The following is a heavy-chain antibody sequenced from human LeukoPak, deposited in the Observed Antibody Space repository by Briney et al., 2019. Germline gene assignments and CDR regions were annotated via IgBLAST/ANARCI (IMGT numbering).Heavy chain of an antibody. D-gene: IGHD3-22*01. V-gene: IGHV3-33*01. Sequence: GGSLRLSCAASGFTFSSYDIHWVRQAPGKGLEWVALIWYDGSNRYYVDSVKGRFTISRDNSKKTVYLQMNSLRAEDTAVYYCARDPSWLGYFDYWGQGTLVTVAS. CDR3: ARDPSWLGYFDY. J-gene: IGHJ4*02. CDR2: IWYDGSNR. CDR1: GFTFSSYD.